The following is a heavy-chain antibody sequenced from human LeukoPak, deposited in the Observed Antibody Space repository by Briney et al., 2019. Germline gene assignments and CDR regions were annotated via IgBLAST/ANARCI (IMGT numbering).Heavy chain of an antibody. J-gene: IGHJ6*04. D-gene: IGHD1-1*01. CDR3: ASAVRSGTTNYYYYGMDV. CDR1: GGTFSSYA. CDR2: IIPIFGTA. Sequence: ASVKVSCKASGGTFSSYAISWVRQAPGQGLEWMGGIIPIFGTANYAQKFQGRVTITADESTSTAYMELSSLRSEDTAVYYCASAVRSGTTNYYYYGMDVWGKGTTVTVSS. V-gene: IGHV1-69*13.